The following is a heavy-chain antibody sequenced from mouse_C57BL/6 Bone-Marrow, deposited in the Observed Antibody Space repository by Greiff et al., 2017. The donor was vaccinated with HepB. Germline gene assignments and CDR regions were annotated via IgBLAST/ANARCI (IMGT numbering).Heavy chain of an antibody. CDR3: TTNYGSSYYWYFDV. Sequence: VQLKESGAELVRPGASVKLSCTASGFNIKDDYMHWVKQRPEQGLEWIGWIDPENGDTEYASKFQGKATITADTSSNTAYLQLSSLTSEDTAVYYCTTNYGSSYYWYFDVWGTGTTVTVSS. CDR1: GFNIKDDY. J-gene: IGHJ1*03. CDR2: IDPENGDT. V-gene: IGHV14-4*01. D-gene: IGHD1-1*01.